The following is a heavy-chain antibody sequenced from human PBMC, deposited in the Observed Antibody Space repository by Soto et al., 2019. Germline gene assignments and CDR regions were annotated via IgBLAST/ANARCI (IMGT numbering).Heavy chain of an antibody. CDR3: ARQWLVLHFDY. CDR1: GFTFSSYA. J-gene: IGHJ4*02. CDR2: ISYDGSNK. Sequence: QVQLVESGGGVVQPGRSLRLSCAASGFTFSSYAMHWVRQAPGKGLEWVAVISYDGSNKYYADSVKGRFTISRDNSKNTLYLQMNSLRAEDTAVYYRARQWLVLHFDYWGQGTLVTVSS. V-gene: IGHV3-30-3*01. D-gene: IGHD6-19*01.